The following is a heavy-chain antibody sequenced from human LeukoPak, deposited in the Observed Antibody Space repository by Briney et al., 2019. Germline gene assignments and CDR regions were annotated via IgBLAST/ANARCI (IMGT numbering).Heavy chain of an antibody. D-gene: IGHD1-26*01. J-gene: IGHJ6*03. Sequence: SETLSLTCAVYGGAFRGYYCSWIRQPQGEGLEWIGEIHDSGSVNYNPSLKSRVLLSVNPSRNQCSLKLNSVTGADTAVYYCARRVGYFYYMDVWGKGTPVIVSS. CDR1: GGAFRGYY. CDR3: ARRVGYFYYMDV. CDR2: IHDSGSV. V-gene: IGHV4-34*01.